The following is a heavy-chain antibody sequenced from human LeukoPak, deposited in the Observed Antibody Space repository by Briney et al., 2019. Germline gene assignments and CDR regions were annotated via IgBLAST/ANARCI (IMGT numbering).Heavy chain of an antibody. V-gene: IGHV3-30-3*01. J-gene: IGHJ4*02. CDR1: GFTFSSYA. CDR3: ARDIVDY. Sequence: GGSLRLSCAASGFTFSSYAMHWVRQAPGKGLEWVAVISYDGSNKYYADSVKGRFTISRDNSKNTLYLQMNSLRAEDTAVYYCARDIVDYSGQGTLVTVSS. CDR2: ISYDGSNK. D-gene: IGHD2-15*01.